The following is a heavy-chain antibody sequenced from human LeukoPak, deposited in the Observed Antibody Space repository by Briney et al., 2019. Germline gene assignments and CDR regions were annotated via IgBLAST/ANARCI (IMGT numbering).Heavy chain of an antibody. Sequence: GGSLRLSCAASGFTVSSNYMSWVRQTPGKGLEWVSVIYSGGSTYYADSVKGRFTISRDNSKNTLYLQMNSLRAEDTAVYYCARVPMVRAFYGMDVWGQGTTVTVSS. CDR2: IYSGGST. J-gene: IGHJ6*02. CDR3: ARVPMVRAFYGMDV. D-gene: IGHD3-10*01. V-gene: IGHV3-66*01. CDR1: GFTVSSNY.